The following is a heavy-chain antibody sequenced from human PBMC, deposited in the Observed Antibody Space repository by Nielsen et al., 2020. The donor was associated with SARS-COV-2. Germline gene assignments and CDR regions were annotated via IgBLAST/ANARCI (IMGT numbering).Heavy chain of an antibody. V-gene: IGHV4-34*01. CDR2: INHSGST. D-gene: IGHD6-13*01. CDR3: ARLVSTYLTHFDY. CDR1: GGSFSGYY. Sequence: SETLSLTCAVYGGSFSGYYWSWIRQPPGKGLEWIGEINHSGSTNYNPSLKSRVTISVDTSKNQFSLKLSSVTAADTAVYYCARLVSTYLTHFDYWGQGTLVTVSS. J-gene: IGHJ4*02.